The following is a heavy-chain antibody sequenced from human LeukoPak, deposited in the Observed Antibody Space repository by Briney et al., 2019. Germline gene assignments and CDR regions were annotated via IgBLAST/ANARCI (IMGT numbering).Heavy chain of an antibody. CDR2: ISAYNGNT. J-gene: IGHJ5*02. D-gene: IGHD4-17*01. V-gene: IGHV1-18*01. CDR1: GYTFTSYG. CDR3: ARSTVTIPNWFDP. Sequence: GASVKVSGNASGYTFTSYGISWVRQAPGQGLEWMGWISAYNGNTNYAQKLQGRVTMTTDTSTSTAYMELRSLRSDDTAVYYCARSTVTIPNWFDPWRQGTLATVSS.